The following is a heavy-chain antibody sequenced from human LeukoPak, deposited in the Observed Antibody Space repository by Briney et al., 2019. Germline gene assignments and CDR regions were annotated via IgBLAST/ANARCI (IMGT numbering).Heavy chain of an antibody. Sequence: VASVKVSCKAFGYTFTSYYMHWVRQAPGQGLEWMGIINPSGGSTSYAQKFQGRVTMTRDTATSTVYMELSSLRSEDTAVYYCARPKQAYYYDSSGPNWFDPWGQGTLATVSS. J-gene: IGHJ5*02. CDR3: ARPKQAYYYDSSGPNWFDP. CDR1: GYTFTSYY. V-gene: IGHV1-46*03. D-gene: IGHD3-22*01. CDR2: INPSGGST.